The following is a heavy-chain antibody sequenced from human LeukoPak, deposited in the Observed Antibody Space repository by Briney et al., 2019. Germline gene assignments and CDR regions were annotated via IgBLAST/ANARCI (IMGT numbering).Heavy chain of an antibody. Sequence: GGSLRLSCAVSGFIVSSDYMSWVRQAPGKGLEWVSTIYSGGSTYYADSVKGRFTISRDNSKNTLYLQMNSLRVEDTAVYYCVRNLAVAGTCSDSWGQGTLVTVSS. CDR2: IYSGGST. V-gene: IGHV3-53*01. J-gene: IGHJ4*02. CDR3: VRNLAVAGTCSDS. CDR1: GFIVSSDY. D-gene: IGHD6-19*01.